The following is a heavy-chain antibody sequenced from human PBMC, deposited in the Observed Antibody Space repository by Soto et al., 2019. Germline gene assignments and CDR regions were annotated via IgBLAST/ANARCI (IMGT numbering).Heavy chain of an antibody. D-gene: IGHD3-10*01. CDR2: IIPIFGTP. J-gene: IGHJ4*02. CDR3: ARDRDDYGSGNYYNRIDF. CDR1: GGIFSTYV. V-gene: IGHV1-69*01. Sequence: QVQLVQSGAEVKKPGSSVKVSCKASGGIFSTYVISWLRQAPGQGLEWMGGIIPIFGTPNYAQRFQGRDTITADESTSTAYMELSRLRSEDTAVYYCARDRDDYGSGNYYNRIDFWGQGTLVTVSS.